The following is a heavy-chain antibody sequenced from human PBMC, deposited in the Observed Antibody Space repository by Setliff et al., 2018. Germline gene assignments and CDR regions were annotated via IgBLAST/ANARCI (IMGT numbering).Heavy chain of an antibody. J-gene: IGHJ4*02. Sequence: GASVKVSCKASGGTFTSYYMHWVRQAPGQGLEWMGIINPSGGSTSYAQKFQGRVTMTRDTSTSTVYMELSSLRSEDTAVYYCARVAPHYYDSSGPSFDYWGQGTLVTVSS. V-gene: IGHV1-46*01. CDR2: INPSGGST. CDR1: GGTFTSYY. D-gene: IGHD3-22*01. CDR3: ARVAPHYYDSSGPSFDY.